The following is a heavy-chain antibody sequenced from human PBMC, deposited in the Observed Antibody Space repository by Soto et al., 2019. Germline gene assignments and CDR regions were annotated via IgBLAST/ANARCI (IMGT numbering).Heavy chain of an antibody. J-gene: IGHJ5*02. V-gene: IGHV6-1*01. Sequence: SQTLSLTCSISGDSVSSNTASWNWIRQSPSRGLEWLGRTYFRSKWYNDYAVSVKSRIIINPDTSNNQFSLQLNSVTPEDTAVYFCAKGDNLGPKTGYAFDPWGQGIMVTVSS. CDR2: TYFRSKWYN. CDR1: GDSVSSNTAS. D-gene: IGHD5-12*01. CDR3: AKGDNLGPKTGYAFDP.